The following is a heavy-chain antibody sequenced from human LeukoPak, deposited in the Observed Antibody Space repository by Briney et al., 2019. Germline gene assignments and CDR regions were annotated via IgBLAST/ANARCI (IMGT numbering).Heavy chain of an antibody. D-gene: IGHD4-17*01. J-gene: IGHJ4*02. CDR1: GGSISSYY. CDR2: IYYSGST. Sequence: SETLSLTCTVSGGSISSYYWSWIRQPPGKGLEWIGYIYYSGSTNYNPSLKSRVTISVDASKNQFSLKLSSVTAADTAVYYCASSTVPTGYFDYWGQGTLVTVSS. V-gene: IGHV4-59*08. CDR3: ASSTVPTGYFDY.